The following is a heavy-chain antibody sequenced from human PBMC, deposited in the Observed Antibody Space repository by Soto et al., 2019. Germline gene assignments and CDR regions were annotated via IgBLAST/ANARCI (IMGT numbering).Heavy chain of an antibody. V-gene: IGHV3-21*01. CDR3: ARDRVHDYGDFGSDY. CDR1: GFNLSSNS. Sequence: EVQLVESGGGLVKPGGSLRLSGAASGFNLSSNSMNWVRQAPGKGLEWVSSISSSGSYIYYADSVKGRFTISRDNAKNSLYLLMNSLRADDTAVYFCARDRVHDYGDFGSDYWGQGTLVTVSS. CDR2: ISSSGSYI. D-gene: IGHD4-17*01. J-gene: IGHJ4*02.